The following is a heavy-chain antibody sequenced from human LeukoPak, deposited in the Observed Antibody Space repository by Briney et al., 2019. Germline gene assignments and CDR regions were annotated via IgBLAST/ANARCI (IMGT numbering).Heavy chain of an antibody. CDR1: GFTFSGYW. CDR2: IKSDGSEK. J-gene: IGHJ3*02. V-gene: IGHV3-7*04. Sequence: GGSLRLSCAASGFTFSGYWMSWVRQAPGKGLEWVALIKSDGSEKYYVDSVKGRFTISGDNAKNSLYLPMNSLRAEDTAVYYCARNSRYSFDIWGQGTVVTVSS. CDR3: ARNSRYSFDI. D-gene: IGHD4-11*01.